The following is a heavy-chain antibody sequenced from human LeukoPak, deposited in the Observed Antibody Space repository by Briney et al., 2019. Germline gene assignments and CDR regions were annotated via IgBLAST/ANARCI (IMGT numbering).Heavy chain of an antibody. D-gene: IGHD3-3*01. CDR1: GGSVTSTNW. CDR2: VHLDGRT. CDR3: AREGGFYRPLDY. J-gene: IGHJ4*02. Sequence: SGTLSLTCGVSGGSVTSTNWWTWVRQPPGKGLEWIGEVHLDGRTNYNPSLKSRLTMSVDLSENHISLKLTSATAADTAVYYCAREGGFYRPLDYSGQGTLVTVSS. V-gene: IGHV4-4*02.